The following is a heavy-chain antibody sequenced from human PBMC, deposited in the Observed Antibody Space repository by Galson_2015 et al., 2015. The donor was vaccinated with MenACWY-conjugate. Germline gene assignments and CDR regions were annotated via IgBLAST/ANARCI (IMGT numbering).Heavy chain of an antibody. Sequence: SLRLSCAVSGFTVSSSYMTWVRQAPGKGLECVANIKQDGSEKYYVDSVKGRFTISRDNAQNSLYLQINSLRAEDTAVYYCARGGATGGAFRYWGQGTLVTVSS. D-gene: IGHD2-21*01. CDR3: ARGGATGGAFRY. V-gene: IGHV3-7*03. CDR2: IKQDGSEK. J-gene: IGHJ4*02. CDR1: GFTVSSSY.